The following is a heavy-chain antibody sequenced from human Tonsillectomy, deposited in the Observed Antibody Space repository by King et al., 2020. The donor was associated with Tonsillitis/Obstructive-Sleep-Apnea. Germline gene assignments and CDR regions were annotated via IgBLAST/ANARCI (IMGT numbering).Heavy chain of an antibody. CDR1: GFTFSSYG. D-gene: IGHD3-22*01. CDR3: AREGDYSNYYYYMDV. CDR2: IWYDGSNK. J-gene: IGHJ6*03. V-gene: IGHV3-33*01. Sequence: VQLVQSGGGVVQPGRSLRLSCAASGFTFSSYGMHWVRQAPGKGLEWVAVIWYDGSNKYYADSVKGRFTISRDNSKNTLYLQMNSLGAEDTAVYYCAREGDYSNYYYYMDVWGKGTTVTVSS.